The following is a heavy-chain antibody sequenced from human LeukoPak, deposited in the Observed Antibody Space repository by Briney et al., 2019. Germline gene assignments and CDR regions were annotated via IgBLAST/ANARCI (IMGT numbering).Heavy chain of an antibody. CDR3: ASSVVAAPYYFDY. Sequence: GGSLRLSCAASGFTFSSYAMSWVRQAPGKGLEWVSGISGSGGSTYYADSVKGRFTISRDNSKNTLYLQMNSLRAEDTGVYYCASSVVAAPYYFDYWGQGTLVTVSS. CDR1: GFTFSSYA. J-gene: IGHJ4*02. V-gene: IGHV3-23*01. D-gene: IGHD2-21*01. CDR2: ISGSGGST.